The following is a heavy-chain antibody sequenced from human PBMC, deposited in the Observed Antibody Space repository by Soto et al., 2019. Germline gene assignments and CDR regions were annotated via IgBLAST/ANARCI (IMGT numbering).Heavy chain of an antibody. J-gene: IGHJ5*02. D-gene: IGHD3-3*01. Sequence: SETLSLTCTVSGGSISSYYWSWIRQPPGKGLEWIGYIYYSGSTNYNPSLKSRVTISVDTSKNQFSLKLSSVTAADTAVYYCARDRYDFWSGYYYYNWFDPWGQGALVTVSS. CDR2: IYYSGST. CDR3: ARDRYDFWSGYYYYNWFDP. V-gene: IGHV4-59*01. CDR1: GGSISSYY.